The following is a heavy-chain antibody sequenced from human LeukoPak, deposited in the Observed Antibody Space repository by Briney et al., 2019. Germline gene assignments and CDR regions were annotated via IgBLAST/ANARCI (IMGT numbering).Heavy chain of an antibody. D-gene: IGHD6-6*01. Sequence: SETLSLTCTVSGYSISSGYYWGWIRQPPGKGLEWIGSIYHSGSTYYNPSLKSRVTISVDTSKKQFSLKLSSVTAADTAVYYCGRDLGIAARPDYWGQGTLVTVSS. J-gene: IGHJ4*02. CDR1: GYSISSGYY. CDR2: IYHSGST. CDR3: GRDLGIAARPDY. V-gene: IGHV4-38-2*02.